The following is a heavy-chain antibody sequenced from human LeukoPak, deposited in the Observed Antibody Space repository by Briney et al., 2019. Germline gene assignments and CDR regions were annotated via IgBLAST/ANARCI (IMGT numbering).Heavy chain of an antibody. Sequence: PGGSLRLSCVASGFNLDEYAMHWVRQAPGKGLEWVSGISWNGGNVGYADSVKGRVTVSRDNAKSSLYLQLSSLRPEDTALYYCAKGASVWLLESRFDPWGQGTLVTVSS. V-gene: IGHV3-9*01. D-gene: IGHD4-23*01. CDR3: AKGASVWLLESRFDP. J-gene: IGHJ5*02. CDR2: ISWNGGNV. CDR1: GFNLDEYA.